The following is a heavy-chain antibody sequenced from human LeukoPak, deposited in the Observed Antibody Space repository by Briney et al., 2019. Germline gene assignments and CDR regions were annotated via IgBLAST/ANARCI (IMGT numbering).Heavy chain of an antibody. V-gene: IGHV3-23*01. J-gene: IGHJ6*02. CDR2: ISGSGGST. D-gene: IGHD3-3*01. CDR3: ARVPDTIFGVVIIPGYYYGMDV. CDR1: GFTFSSYA. Sequence: GGSLRLSCAASGFTFSSYAMSWVRQAPGKGLEWVSAISGSGGSTYYADSVKGRFTISRDNSKNTLYLQMNSLRAEDTAVYYRARVPDTIFGVVIIPGYYYGMDVWGQGTTVTVSS.